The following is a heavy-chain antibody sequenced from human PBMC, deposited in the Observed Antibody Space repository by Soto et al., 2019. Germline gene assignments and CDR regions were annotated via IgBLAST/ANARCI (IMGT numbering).Heavy chain of an antibody. CDR1: GYTFTRYG. V-gene: IGHV1-18*01. Sequence: VKVSCKASGYTFTRYGSIWVRQAPGQGLEWMGWISAYNGNTNYAQKLQGRVTMTTDTSTSTAYMELRSLRSDDTAVYYCASEYSSGWAPPYYYGMDVWGQGTTVTVSS. J-gene: IGHJ6*02. CDR3: ASEYSSGWAPPYYYGMDV. CDR2: ISAYNGNT. D-gene: IGHD6-19*01.